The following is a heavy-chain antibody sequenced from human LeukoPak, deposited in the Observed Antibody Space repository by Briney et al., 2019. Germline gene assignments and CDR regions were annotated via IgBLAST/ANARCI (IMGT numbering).Heavy chain of an antibody. Sequence: SETLSLTCTVPGGSISSYYWSWIRQHPGKRLEWIGYIYTSGSTNYTPSLKSRVTISVDTSKNQFSLKLSSVTAADTAVYYCARRRIAAAGRSYWYFDLWGRGTLVTVSS. V-gene: IGHV4-4*09. D-gene: IGHD6-13*01. CDR2: IYTSGST. J-gene: IGHJ2*01. CDR3: ARRRIAAAGRSYWYFDL. CDR1: GGSISSYY.